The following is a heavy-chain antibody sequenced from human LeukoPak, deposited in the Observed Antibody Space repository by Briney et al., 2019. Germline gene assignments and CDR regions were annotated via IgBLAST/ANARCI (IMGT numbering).Heavy chain of an antibody. D-gene: IGHD3-3*01. Sequence: GGSLRLSCAVSGITLSNYGMTWVRQAPGKGLEWVAGISDTGGRTNYADSVKGRFTISRDNPKNTLYLQMNSLRAEDTAVYYCARDLLRFPREDYYYMDVWGKGTTVTVSS. CDR1: GITLSNYG. CDR3: ARDLLRFPREDYYYMDV. CDR2: ISDTGGRT. J-gene: IGHJ6*03. V-gene: IGHV3-23*01.